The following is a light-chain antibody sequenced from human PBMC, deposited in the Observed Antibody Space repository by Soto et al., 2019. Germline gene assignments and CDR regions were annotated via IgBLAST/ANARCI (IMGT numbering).Light chain of an antibody. Sequence: QSALTQPASVSGSPGQSITISCTGTSSDVGDYDYVSWYQQHPGKAPKLMIYEVRNRPSGVPNRFSGSKSGNTASLAISGLEAEDEANYYCCSYTNSNTGVFGGGTKLTVL. CDR3: CSYTNSNTGV. CDR2: EVR. V-gene: IGLV2-14*01. J-gene: IGLJ3*02. CDR1: SSDVGDYDY.